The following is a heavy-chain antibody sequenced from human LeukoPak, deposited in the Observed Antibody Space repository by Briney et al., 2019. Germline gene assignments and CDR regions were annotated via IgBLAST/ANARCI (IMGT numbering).Heavy chain of an antibody. CDR3: ASPTHYYDSSGSRLTRFDP. CDR2: ISSSGSTI. Sequence: GGSLRLSCAASGFTFSSYEMNWVRQAPGKGLEWVSYISSSGSTIYYADSVKGRFTISRDNAKNSPYLQMNSLRAEDTAVYYCASPTHYYDSSGSRLTRFDPWGQGTLVTVSS. CDR1: GFTFSSYE. V-gene: IGHV3-48*03. D-gene: IGHD3-22*01. J-gene: IGHJ5*02.